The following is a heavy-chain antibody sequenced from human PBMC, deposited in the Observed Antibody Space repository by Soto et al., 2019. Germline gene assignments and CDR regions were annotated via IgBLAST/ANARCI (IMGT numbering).Heavy chain of an antibody. CDR2: INHLGSI. D-gene: IGHD2-21*01. Sequence: SDTLSLTCVVSGASLSDYFWSWIRQPPGMALEWIGEINHLGSINYNPSLKSRVTMSVDTSKNQFSLTLNSVTAADTATYYCARGGISHWAYFYYMDVWDRGTTVTVSS. V-gene: IGHV4-34*01. CDR3: ARGGISHWAYFYYMDV. J-gene: IGHJ6*03. CDR1: GASLSDYF.